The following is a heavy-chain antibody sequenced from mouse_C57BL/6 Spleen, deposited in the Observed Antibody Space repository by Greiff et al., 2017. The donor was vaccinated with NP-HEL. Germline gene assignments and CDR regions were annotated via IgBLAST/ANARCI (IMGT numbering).Heavy chain of an antibody. CDR1: GYTFTSYW. D-gene: IGHD2-5*01. CDR3: ARAYSKGTWFAY. V-gene: IGHV1-69*01. CDR2: IDPSDSYT. Sequence: QVQLKQPGAELVMPGASVKLSCKASGYTFTSYWMHWVKQRPGQGLEWIGEIDPSDSYTNYNKKFKGKSTLTVDKSSSTAYMQLSSLTSEDSAVYYCARAYSKGTWFAYWGQGTLVTVSA. J-gene: IGHJ3*01.